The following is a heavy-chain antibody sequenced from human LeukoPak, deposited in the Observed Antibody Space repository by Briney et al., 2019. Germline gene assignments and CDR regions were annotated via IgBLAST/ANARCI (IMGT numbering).Heavy chain of an antibody. D-gene: IGHD2-2*01. Sequence: SVKVSCKASGGTFSSYAISWVRQAPGQGLEGMGRIIPIFGTANYAQKFQGRVTITTDESTSTAYMELSSLRSEDTAVYYCAHGSVVPAAHNWFDPWGQGTLVTVSS. CDR2: IIPIFGTA. CDR1: GGTFSSYA. CDR3: AHGSVVPAAHNWFDP. V-gene: IGHV1-69*05. J-gene: IGHJ5*02.